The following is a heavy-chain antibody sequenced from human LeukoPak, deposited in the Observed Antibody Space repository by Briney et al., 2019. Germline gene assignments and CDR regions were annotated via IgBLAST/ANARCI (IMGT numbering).Heavy chain of an antibody. CDR1: GYSSRSHS. J-gene: IGHJ4*02. CDR3: TRDYYDSSGLPFDY. Sequence: PGGSLRLSCAGSGYSSRSHSMNWVRQAPGKGLEWVSSISSISHYIYYADSVKGRFTISRDNAKNSLYLQMNSLRAEDTALYYCTRDYYDSSGLPFDYWGQGTLVTVSS. D-gene: IGHD3-22*01. CDR2: ISSISHYI. V-gene: IGHV3-21*01.